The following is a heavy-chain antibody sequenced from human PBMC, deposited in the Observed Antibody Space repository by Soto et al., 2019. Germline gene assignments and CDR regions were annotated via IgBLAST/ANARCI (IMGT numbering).Heavy chain of an antibody. V-gene: IGHV3-74*01. CDR3: ARDRVPQLGYYGMDV. Sequence: EVQLVESGGGLVQPGGSLRLSCAASGFIFNSYWMHWARQAPGKGLVWVSRINTDESSRSYADSVKGRFTISRDNAKNTLYLQMNSLRAEDTAVYFCARDRVPQLGYYGMDVWGQGTTVTVSS. D-gene: IGHD2-2*01. CDR2: INTDESSR. CDR1: GFIFNSYW. J-gene: IGHJ6*02.